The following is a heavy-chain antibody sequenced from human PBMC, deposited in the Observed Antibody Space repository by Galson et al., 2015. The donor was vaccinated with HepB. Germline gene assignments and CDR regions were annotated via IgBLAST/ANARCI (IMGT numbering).Heavy chain of an antibody. V-gene: IGHV4-39*07. CDR2: IYYSGST. CDR3: ARDLGNYYDSSAFSFPGDY. J-gene: IGHJ4*02. CDR1: GGSISSSSYY. Sequence: QVQLQESGPGLVKPSETLSLTCTVSGGSISSSSYYWGWIRQPPGKGLEWIGSIYYSGSTYYNPSLKSRVTISVDTSKNQFSLKLSSVTAADTAVYYCARDLGNYYDSSAFSFPGDYWGQGTLVTVSS. D-gene: IGHD3-22*01.